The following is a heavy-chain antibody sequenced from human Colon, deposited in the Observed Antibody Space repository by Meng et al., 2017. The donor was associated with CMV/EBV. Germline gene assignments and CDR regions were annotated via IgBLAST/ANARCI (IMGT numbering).Heavy chain of an antibody. D-gene: IGHD2-15*01. CDR1: GFVFSSYG. Sequence: GASLKISCAASGFVFSSYGMSWVRQAPGKGLEWVSSITTANAYISYAESVKGRFTISSDDAKSSLFLQMDSLRVDDTAVYYCARPLSPRSAYSALLALWGQGTLVTVSS. J-gene: IGHJ4*02. CDR3: ARPLSPRSAYSALLAL. V-gene: IGHV3-21*06. CDR2: ITTANAYI.